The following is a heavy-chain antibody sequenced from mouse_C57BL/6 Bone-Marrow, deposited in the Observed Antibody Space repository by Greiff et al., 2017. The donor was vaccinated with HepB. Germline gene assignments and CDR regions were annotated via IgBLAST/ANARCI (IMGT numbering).Heavy chain of an antibody. D-gene: IGHD5-5*01. CDR2: IYPGSGNT. Sequence: QVQLQQSGAELVRPGASVKLSCKASGYTFTDYYINWVKQRPGQGLEWIARIYPGSGNTYYNEKFKGKATLTAEKSSSTAYMQLSSLTSEDSAVYFCYLDSDDYFDYWGQGTTLTVSS. V-gene: IGHV1-76*01. J-gene: IGHJ2*01. CDR3: YLDSDDYFDY. CDR1: GYTFTDYY.